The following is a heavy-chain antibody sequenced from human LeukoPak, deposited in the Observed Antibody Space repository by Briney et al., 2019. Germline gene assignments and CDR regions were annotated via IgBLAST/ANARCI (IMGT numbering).Heavy chain of an antibody. V-gene: IGHV1-46*01. D-gene: IGHD6-13*01. Sequence: ASVKVSCEASGYTFTSYYMHWVRQAPGQGLEWMGIINPSGGSTSYAQKFQGRVTMTRDTSTSTVYMELSSLRSEDTAVYYCARGRGIAAAGPYYYYGMDVWGQGTTVTVSS. J-gene: IGHJ6*02. CDR2: INPSGGST. CDR1: GYTFTSYY. CDR3: ARGRGIAAAGPYYYYGMDV.